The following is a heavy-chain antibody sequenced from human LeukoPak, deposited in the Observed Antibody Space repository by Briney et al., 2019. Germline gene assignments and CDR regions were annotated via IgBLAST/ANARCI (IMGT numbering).Heavy chain of an antibody. J-gene: IGHJ4*02. Sequence: GGSLRLSCAASRFTFMNYGMSWVRQAPGKGLEWVSAISGSGGTTYYADYVKGRFTISRDNSKNTLYLQMNSLRAKDTAVYYCAKDGPYDYWSGYYHEYWGQGTLVTVSS. CDR1: RFTFMNYG. D-gene: IGHD3-3*01. CDR3: AKDGPYDYWSGYYHEY. CDR2: ISGSGGTT. V-gene: IGHV3-23*01.